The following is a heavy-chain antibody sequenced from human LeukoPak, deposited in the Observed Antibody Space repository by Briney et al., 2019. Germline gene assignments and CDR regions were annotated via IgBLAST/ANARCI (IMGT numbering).Heavy chain of an antibody. Sequence: GGSLRLSCAASGFTFSSYAMSWVRQAPGKGLEWVSAISGSGGSTYYVDSVKGRFTISRDNSKNTLYLQMNSLRAEDTAVYYCAKAPYSSGWYERFDPWGQGTLVTVSS. J-gene: IGHJ5*02. CDR2: ISGSGGST. CDR1: GFTFSSYA. D-gene: IGHD6-19*01. V-gene: IGHV3-23*01. CDR3: AKAPYSSGWYERFDP.